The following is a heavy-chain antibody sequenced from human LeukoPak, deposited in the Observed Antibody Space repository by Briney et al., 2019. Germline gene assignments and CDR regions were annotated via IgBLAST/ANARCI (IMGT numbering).Heavy chain of an antibody. CDR2: IGGDGGTIK. V-gene: IGHV3-43*02. D-gene: IGHD4-23*01. Sequence: GGSLRLSCAASGFIFGDYAMHWVRQAPGKGLEWVSLIGGDGGTIKYNADSVKGRFTISRDNSKNSLFLQMNSLTPQDTALYYCARDRTFGGNSRGFFDNWGQGTLVTVSS. J-gene: IGHJ4*02. CDR1: GFIFGDYA. CDR3: ARDRTFGGNSRGFFDN.